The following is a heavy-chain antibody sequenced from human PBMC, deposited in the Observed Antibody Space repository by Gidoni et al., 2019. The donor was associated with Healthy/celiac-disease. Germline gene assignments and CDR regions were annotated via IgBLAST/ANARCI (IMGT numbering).Heavy chain of an antibody. J-gene: IGHJ5*02. D-gene: IGHD4-17*01. V-gene: IGHV3-33*05. CDR3: ARDLTAVHNWLDP. CDR1: GFTFSDYG. Sequence: QEQLVESGGGVVQPGRSLRLSCVASGFTFSDYGMHWVRQAPGQGLEWVAVISHDDTYENCADSVKGRFTISRDDSKNTLYLQMNSLRAEDTAVYYCARDLTAVHNWLDPWGQGTLVTVSS. CDR2: ISHDDTYE.